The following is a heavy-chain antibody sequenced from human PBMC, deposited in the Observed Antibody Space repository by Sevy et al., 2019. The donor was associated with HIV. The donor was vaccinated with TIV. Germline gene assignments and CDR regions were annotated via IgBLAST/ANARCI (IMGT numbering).Heavy chain of an antibody. Sequence: GGSLRLSCAASGFTFSSYAMHWVRQAPGKGLEWVAVISYDGSNKYYADSVKGRFTISRDNSKNTRYLQMNSLRAEDTAVYYCARTGGGGGLVRDYFDYWGQGTLVTVSS. CDR3: ARTGGGGGLVRDYFDY. J-gene: IGHJ4*02. CDR2: ISYDGSNK. CDR1: GFTFSSYA. D-gene: IGHD6-19*01. V-gene: IGHV3-30-3*01.